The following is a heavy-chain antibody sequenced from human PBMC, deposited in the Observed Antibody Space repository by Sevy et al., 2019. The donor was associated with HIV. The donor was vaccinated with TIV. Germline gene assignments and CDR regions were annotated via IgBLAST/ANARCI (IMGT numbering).Heavy chain of an antibody. J-gene: IGHJ3*02. V-gene: IGHV3-48*02. D-gene: IGHD1-26*01. CDR2: ISSSSRTI. CDR3: ARGMGGSYYALDGVDI. CDR1: GFTFSSYS. Sequence: GGSLRLSCAASGFTFSSYSMNWVRQAPGKGLEWVSYISSSSRTIYYADSVKGRFTISRDHAKNSLYLQMNSLRDEDKAMYYCARGMGGSYYALDGVDIWGQGTMVTVSS.